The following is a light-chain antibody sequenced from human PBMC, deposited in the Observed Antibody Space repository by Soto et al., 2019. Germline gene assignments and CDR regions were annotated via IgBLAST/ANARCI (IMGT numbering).Light chain of an antibody. CDR3: QQYNKWPLIT. J-gene: IGKJ5*01. V-gene: IGKV3D-15*01. Sequence: EIVLTQSPATLSSFPGDRVTLSCRASQYINTRLAWYQHRPGQAPRLLIYQTSLRAAGIPARFSASGSGTDFTLTISSLQSEDFALYYCQQYNKWPLITFGQGTRLEIK. CDR1: QYINTR. CDR2: QTS.